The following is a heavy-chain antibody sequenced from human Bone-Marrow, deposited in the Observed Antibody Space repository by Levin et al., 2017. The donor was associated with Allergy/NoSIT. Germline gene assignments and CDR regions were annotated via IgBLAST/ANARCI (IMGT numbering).Heavy chain of an antibody. CDR1: GFSFKNSG. D-gene: IGHD2-15*01. J-gene: IGHJ6*03. V-gene: IGHV3-33*01. Sequence: HSGGSLRLSCAASGFSFKNSGMLWVRQAPGKGLEWVAVIWFDGNKKYYADSVQGRFTISRDNTNNTLFLQMNSLRAEDTAVYYCARGRTDIAVVSFGHNYYYYYMDVWGKGTTVTVSS. CDR2: IWFDGNKK. CDR3: ARGRTDIAVVSFGHNYYYYYMDV.